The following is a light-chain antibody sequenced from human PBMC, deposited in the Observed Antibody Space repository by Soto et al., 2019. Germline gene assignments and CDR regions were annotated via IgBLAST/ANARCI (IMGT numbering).Light chain of an antibody. CDR2: RAS. CDR3: QHYKTYPYT. Sequence: DIQMTQSPSTLSTSVGGRVTITCRAGQSISNSLAWYQQKPGKAPKLLIYRASSLGSGVPSRFSGSGSGTEFTLTISSLQPDDFATYYCQHYKTYPYTFGQGTKLEIK. V-gene: IGKV1-5*03. CDR1: QSISNS. J-gene: IGKJ2*01.